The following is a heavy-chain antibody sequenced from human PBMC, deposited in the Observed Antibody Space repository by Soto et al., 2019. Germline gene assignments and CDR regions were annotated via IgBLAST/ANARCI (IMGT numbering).Heavy chain of an antibody. V-gene: IGHV3-23*01. Sequence: ELRLLESGGGLKQPGGSLRLSCAASGFTFTETAMNWVRQAPGKGLEWVASISATGASTWYAASVRGRLSISRDNSKNTLYLQMNSLRGEDTAVYYCAKGRGSGLAWYFDNWGEGTLVTVSS. CDR1: GFTFTETA. CDR3: AKGRGSGLAWYFDN. D-gene: IGHD6-19*01. J-gene: IGHJ4*02. CDR2: ISATGAST.